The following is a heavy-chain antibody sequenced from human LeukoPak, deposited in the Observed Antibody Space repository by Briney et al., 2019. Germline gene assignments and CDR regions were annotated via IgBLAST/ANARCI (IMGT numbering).Heavy chain of an antibody. D-gene: IGHD3-22*01. V-gene: IGHV4-61*02. Sequence: SQTLSLTCTVSGGSISIGGYYWSWIRQPAGKGLEWIGRIYDSGSTNYNPSFKSRFTISVDTSKNQFSLRLTSVTAADTAVYYCARTNYYDSVGSNWFDPWGQGILVTVSS. J-gene: IGHJ5*02. CDR1: GGSISIGGYY. CDR2: IYDSGST. CDR3: ARTNYYDSVGSNWFDP.